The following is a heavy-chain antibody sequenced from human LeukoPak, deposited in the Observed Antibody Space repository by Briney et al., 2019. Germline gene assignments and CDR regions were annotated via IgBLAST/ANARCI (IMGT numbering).Heavy chain of an antibody. D-gene: IGHD2-15*01. V-gene: IGHV4-39*07. J-gene: IGHJ6*02. CDR3: ARAPPDDAPPRYCSGGSCYTYYGMDV. Sequence: MPSETLSLTCTVSGGSISSGGYYWSWIRQHPGKGLEWIGSIYYSGSTNYNPSLKSRVTISVDTSKNQFSLKLSSVTAADTAVYYCARAPPDDAPPRYCSGGSCYTYYGMDVWGQGTTVTVSS. CDR2: IYYSGST. CDR1: GGSISSGGYY.